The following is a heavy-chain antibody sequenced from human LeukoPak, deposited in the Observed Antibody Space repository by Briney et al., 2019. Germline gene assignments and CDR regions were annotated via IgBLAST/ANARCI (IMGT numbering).Heavy chain of an antibody. V-gene: IGHV3-23*01. CDR1: GFTFSSYA. D-gene: IGHD2-2*01. CDR2: SSGSGGST. Sequence: GGSLRLSCAASGFTFSSYAMSWVRQAPGKGLEWVSTSSGSGGSTYYADSVKGRFTISRDNSKNMLYLQMNSLRAEDTAVYYCAKAQGGCCSTTCPPDYWGQGTLVTVSS. CDR3: AKAQGGCCSTTCPPDY. J-gene: IGHJ4*02.